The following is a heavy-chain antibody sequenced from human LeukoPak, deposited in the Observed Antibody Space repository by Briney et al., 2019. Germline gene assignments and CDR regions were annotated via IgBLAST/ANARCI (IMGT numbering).Heavy chain of an antibody. V-gene: IGHV4-61*01. CDR1: GGSVSSGSYY. CDR2: IYYSGST. CDR3: ARRPHYSYLDY. D-gene: IGHD4-11*01. J-gene: IGHJ4*02. Sequence: SETLSLTCTVSGGSVSSGSYYWSWIRQPPGKGLEWIGYIYYSGSTNYNPSLKSRVTISVDTSKNQFSLKLSSVTAADTAVYYCARRPHYSYLDYWGQGTLVTVSS.